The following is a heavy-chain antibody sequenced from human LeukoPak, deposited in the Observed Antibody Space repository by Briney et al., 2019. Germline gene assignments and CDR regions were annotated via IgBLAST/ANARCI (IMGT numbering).Heavy chain of an antibody. J-gene: IGHJ6*02. V-gene: IGHV4-59*01. Sequence: SETLSLTCTVSGGSISIYYWSWIRQPPGKGLEWIGYIYYSGSTNYNPSLKSRVTISVDKSKNQFSLKLSSVTAADTAVYYCARDRRYYDDFYGMDVWGQGTTVTVSS. CDR1: GGSISIYY. CDR3: ARDRRYYDDFYGMDV. D-gene: IGHD3-22*01. CDR2: IYYSGST.